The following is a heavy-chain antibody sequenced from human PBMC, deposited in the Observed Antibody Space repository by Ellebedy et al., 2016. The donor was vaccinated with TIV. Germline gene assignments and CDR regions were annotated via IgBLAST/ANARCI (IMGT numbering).Heavy chain of an antibody. CDR3: ARDQGEWLRHNGMDV. J-gene: IGHJ6*02. CDR2: ISSTGSYT. V-gene: IGHV3-21*03. D-gene: IGHD3-10*01. CDR1: GFTVSSNY. Sequence: GESLKISCAASGFTVSSNYMNWVRQAPGKGLEWVSSISSTGSYTYYADSVKGRFTISRDNAKNSLYLQMSSLRAEDTGVYYCARDQGEWLRHNGMDVWGQGTTVTVSS.